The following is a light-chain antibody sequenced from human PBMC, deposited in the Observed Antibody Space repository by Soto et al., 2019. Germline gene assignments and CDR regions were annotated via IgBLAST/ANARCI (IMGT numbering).Light chain of an antibody. Sequence: IVLTQSPGTLSLSPGERATLSCRASQSISSTYLAWYQQKPGQAPRLLIYGASSRATGIPDRFSGSGSVTVFTLTISRLEPEDSAVYYCQYYVNSRREVTFGQGTRLEIK. CDR1: QSISSTY. V-gene: IGKV3-20*01. CDR2: GAS. J-gene: IGKJ5*01. CDR3: QYYVNSRREVT.